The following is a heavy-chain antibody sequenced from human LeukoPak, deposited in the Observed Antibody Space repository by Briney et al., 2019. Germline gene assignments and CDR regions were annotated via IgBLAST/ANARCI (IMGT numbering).Heavy chain of an antibody. CDR3: ARDLRSSGYYAFDY. CDR2: ISPSGGIT. CDR1: GFTFSSHG. Sequence: GSLRLSCAASGFTFSSHGMNWVRQAPGKGLEWVSGISPSGGITYYTDSVKGRFTISRDNAKNSLYLQMNSLRAEDTAVYYCARDLRSSGYYAFDYWGQGTLVTVSS. J-gene: IGHJ4*02. D-gene: IGHD3-22*01. V-gene: IGHV3-21*01.